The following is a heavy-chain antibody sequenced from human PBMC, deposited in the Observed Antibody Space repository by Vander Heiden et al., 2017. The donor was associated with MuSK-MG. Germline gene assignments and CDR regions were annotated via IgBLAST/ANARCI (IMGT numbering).Heavy chain of an antibody. Sequence: QVQLQQWGAGLLEPSETLSLTCAVYGGSFSGYYWSWIRQPPGKGLEWIGEINHSGSNNYNPSIKRRVTRAVDTSKNQFSLKRSSVTAADTAVYYCASVGAYCGGDCDPDHNWFDPWGQGTLVSVSS. D-gene: IGHD2-21*02. CDR2: INHSGSN. V-gene: IGHV4-34*01. CDR1: GGSFSGYY. CDR3: ASVGAYCGGDCDPDHNWFDP. J-gene: IGHJ5*02.